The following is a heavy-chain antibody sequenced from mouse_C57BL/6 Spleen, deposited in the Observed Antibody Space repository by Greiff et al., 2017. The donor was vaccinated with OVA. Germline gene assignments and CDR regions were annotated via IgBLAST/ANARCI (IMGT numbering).Heavy chain of an antibody. CDR2: ISYDGSN. J-gene: IGHJ3*01. Sequence: DVKLQESGPGLVKPSQSLSLTCSVTGYSITSGYYWTWIRQFPGNKLEWMGYISYDGSNNYNPSLKNRISITRDTSKNQFFLKLNSVTTEDTATYYCARDSDYGNFPFAYWGQGTLVTVSA. D-gene: IGHD2-1*01. CDR3: ARDSDYGNFPFAY. V-gene: IGHV3-6*01. CDR1: GYSITSGYY.